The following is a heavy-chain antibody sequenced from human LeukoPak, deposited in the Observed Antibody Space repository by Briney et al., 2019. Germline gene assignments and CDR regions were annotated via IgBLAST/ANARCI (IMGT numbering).Heavy chain of an antibody. CDR2: ISYDGSNK. V-gene: IGHV3-30*18. CDR3: AKESSGWSDY. D-gene: IGHD6-19*01. J-gene: IGHJ4*02. Sequence: GGSLRLSCAASGFTFSSYGMHWVRQAPGKGLEWVAVISYDGSNKYYADSVKGRFTISRDNSKNTLYLQVNSLRAEDTAVYYCAKESSGWSDYWGQGTLVTVSS. CDR1: GFTFSSYG.